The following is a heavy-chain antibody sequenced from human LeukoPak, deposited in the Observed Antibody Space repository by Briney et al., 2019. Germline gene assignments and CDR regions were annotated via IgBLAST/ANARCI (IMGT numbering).Heavy chain of an antibody. D-gene: IGHD3-3*01. Sequence: PSETLSLTCTVSGGSISSYFWGWIRQPAGMGLEWIGRIYTSGSPNYNPSLKSRVTMSVDTSKNQFSLKLNSVTAADTAVYYCAREGRSIFGVANKPFDYWGQGTLVTVSS. J-gene: IGHJ4*02. CDR1: GGSISSYF. V-gene: IGHV4-4*07. CDR3: AREGRSIFGVANKPFDY. CDR2: IYTSGSP.